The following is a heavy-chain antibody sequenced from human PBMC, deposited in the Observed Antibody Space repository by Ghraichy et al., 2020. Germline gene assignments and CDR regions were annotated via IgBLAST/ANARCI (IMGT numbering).Heavy chain of an antibody. Sequence: SETLSLTCTVSGASISTGSYYWSWIRQPPGKGPEWIGRIFTSGSTNSNPSLKSRVTISVDTPKNQFSLKLTSVTAADTAVYYCAREKMGRSGADSWGQGTLVTVSS. J-gene: IGHJ5*02. CDR3: AREKMGRSGADS. D-gene: IGHD3-10*01. CDR1: GASISTGSYY. V-gene: IGHV4-61*02. CDR2: IFTSGST.